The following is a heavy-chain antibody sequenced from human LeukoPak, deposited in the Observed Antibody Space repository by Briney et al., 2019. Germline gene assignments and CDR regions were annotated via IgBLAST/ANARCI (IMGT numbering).Heavy chain of an antibody. V-gene: IGHV1-46*01. CDR1: GYTFTSYY. Sequence: ASVKVSCKASGYTFTSYYMHWVRQAPGQGLEWMGIINPSGGSTSYAQKFQGRVTMTRDTSTSTVYMELSSLRSEDTAVYYCARSPNLGSYYYYMDVWGKGTTVTISS. D-gene: IGHD3-16*01. CDR3: ARSPNLGSYYYYMDV. CDR2: INPSGGST. J-gene: IGHJ6*03.